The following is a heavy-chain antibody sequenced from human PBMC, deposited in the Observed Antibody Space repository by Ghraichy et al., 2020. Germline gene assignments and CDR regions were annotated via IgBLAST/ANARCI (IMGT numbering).Heavy chain of an antibody. D-gene: IGHD3-3*01. CDR1: GGSISSYY. V-gene: IGHV4-59*01. CDR2: IYYSGST. CDR3: ARESYYDFWSGYLTH. Sequence: SETLSLTCTVSGGSISSYYWSWIRQPPGKGLEWIGYIYYSGSTNYNPSLKSRVTISVDTSKNQFSLKLSSVTAADTAVYYCARESYYDFWSGYLTHWGQGTLVTVSS. J-gene: IGHJ4*02.